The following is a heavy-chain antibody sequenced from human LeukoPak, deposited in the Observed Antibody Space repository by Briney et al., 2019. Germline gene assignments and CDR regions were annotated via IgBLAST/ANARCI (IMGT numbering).Heavy chain of an antibody. Sequence: QPGGSLRLSCAASGFTFSSYAMHWVRQAPGKGLEWVAVISYDGSNKYYADSVKGRFTISRDNSKNTLYLQMNSLRAEDTAVYYCAKEGTGALNYYYYYGMDVWGQGTTVTVSS. CDR1: GFTFSSYA. V-gene: IGHV3-30-3*01. CDR2: ISYDGSNK. CDR3: AKEGTGALNYYYYYGMDV. D-gene: IGHD1-26*01. J-gene: IGHJ6*02.